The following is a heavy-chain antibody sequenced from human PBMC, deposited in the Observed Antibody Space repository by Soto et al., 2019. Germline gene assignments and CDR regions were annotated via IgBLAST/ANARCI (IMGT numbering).Heavy chain of an antibody. J-gene: IGHJ3*02. CDR2: ISSSSSYI. Sequence: EVQLVESGGGLVKPGGSLRLSCAASGFTFSSYSMNWVRQAPGKGLEWVSSISSSSSYIYYADSVKGRFTISRDNAKNSLYLQMNSLRAEDTAVYYCARVRMTATTYDAFDIWGQWTMVTVSS. V-gene: IGHV3-21*01. D-gene: IGHD2-21*02. CDR3: ARVRMTATTYDAFDI. CDR1: GFTFSSYS.